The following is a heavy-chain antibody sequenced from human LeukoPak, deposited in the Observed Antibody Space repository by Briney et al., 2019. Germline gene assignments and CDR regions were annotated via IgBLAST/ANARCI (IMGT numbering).Heavy chain of an antibody. Sequence: GASVKVSCKASGGTFSSYAISWVRQAPGQGLEWMGGIIPIFGTANYAQKFQGRVTITADKSTSTAYMELSSLRSEDTAVYYCARDLDSGYENAFDIWGQGTMVTVSS. CDR1: GGTFSSYA. CDR3: ARDLDSGYENAFDI. J-gene: IGHJ3*02. D-gene: IGHD5-12*01. CDR2: IIPIFGTA. V-gene: IGHV1-69*06.